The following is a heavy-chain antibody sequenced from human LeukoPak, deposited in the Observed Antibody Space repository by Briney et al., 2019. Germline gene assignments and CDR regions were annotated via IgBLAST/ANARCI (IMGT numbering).Heavy chain of an antibody. CDR1: GYTFTSYY. D-gene: IGHD3-3*01. CDR3: ARVGIRFLEWLSPGGYYYMDV. V-gene: IGHV1-46*03. J-gene: IGHJ6*03. CDR2: INPSGGST. Sequence: ASVKVSCKASGYTFTSYYMHWLLQAPGQGLEWMGIINPSGGSTSYAQKFQGRVTMTRDTSTSTVYMELSSLRSEDTAVYYCARVGIRFLEWLSPGGYYYMDVWGKGTTVTVSS.